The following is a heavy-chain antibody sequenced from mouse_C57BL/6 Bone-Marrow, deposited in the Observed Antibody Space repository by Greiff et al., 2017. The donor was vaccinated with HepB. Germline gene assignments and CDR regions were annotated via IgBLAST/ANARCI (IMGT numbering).Heavy chain of an antibody. CDR1: GFTFSDFY. D-gene: IGHD2-5*01. V-gene: IGHV7-1*01. CDR3: ARDAYSNYDYAMDY. J-gene: IGHJ4*01. Sequence: DVKLVESGGGLVQSGRSLRLSCATSGFTFSDFYMEWVRQAPGKGLEWIAASRNKANDYTTEYSASVKGRFIVSRDTSQSILYLQMNALRAEDTAIYYCARDAYSNYDYAMDYWGQGTSVTVSS. CDR2: SRNKANDYTT.